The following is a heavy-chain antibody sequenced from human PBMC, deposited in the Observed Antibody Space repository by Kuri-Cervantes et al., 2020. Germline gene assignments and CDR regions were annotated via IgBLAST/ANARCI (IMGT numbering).Heavy chain of an antibody. D-gene: IGHD1-1*01. V-gene: IGHV1-18*01. CDR3: ARDGVKLEVVGAFDI. CDR2: ISAYNGNT. Sequence: ASVKVSCKASGYTFTSYGISWVRQAPGQGLEWMGWISAYNGNTNYAQKLQGRVTMTTDTSTSTAYMELRSLRSDDTAVYYCARDGVKLEVVGAFDIWGQGTMVTVSS. CDR1: GYTFTSYG. J-gene: IGHJ3*02.